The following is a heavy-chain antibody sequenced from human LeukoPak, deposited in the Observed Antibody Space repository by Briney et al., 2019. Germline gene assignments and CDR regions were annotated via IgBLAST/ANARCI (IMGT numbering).Heavy chain of an antibody. J-gene: IGHJ4*02. CDR3: ARDHPYYDVSGFLYYFDY. CDR1: GYTFTDYY. V-gene: IGHV1-2*02. D-gene: IGHD3-22*01. Sequence: ASVSLSLKASGYTFTDYYIHWGRQAPGQGLEWMGWINPSTGGTNYAQKFQGRVTMTRDTSITTAYMDLSSLGSDDTAVFFCARDHPYYDVSGFLYYFDYWGQGTLVTVSS. CDR2: INPSTGGT.